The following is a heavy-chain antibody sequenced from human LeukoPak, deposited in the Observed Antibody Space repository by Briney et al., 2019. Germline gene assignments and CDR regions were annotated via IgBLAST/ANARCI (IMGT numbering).Heavy chain of an antibody. CDR2: INAGNGNT. CDR3: ARGRMVVAATPDWFDP. CDR1: GYTFTSYA. D-gene: IGHD2-15*01. Sequence: GASVKVSCKASGYTFTSYAMHWVRQAPGQRLEWMGWINAGNGNTKYSQKFQGRVTITRDTSASTAYMELSSLRSEDTAVYYCARGRMVVAATPDWFDPWGQGTLVTVSS. V-gene: IGHV1-3*01. J-gene: IGHJ5*02.